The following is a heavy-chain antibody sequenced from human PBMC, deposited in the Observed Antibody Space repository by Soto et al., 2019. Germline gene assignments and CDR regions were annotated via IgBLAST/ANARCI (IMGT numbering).Heavy chain of an antibody. D-gene: IGHD6-6*01. CDR2: TSGYNGDT. CDR3: ARDKPQQLVGYNYFSGLDV. CDR1: GYTFTSNG. Sequence: QGQLVQSGGEVKKPGASVKVSCKASGYTFTSNGISWVRQAPGQGLEWMGWTSGYNGDTDYAQKFQGRVTMTTDTSTSTPYMSVRGLRPDDPALYYRARDKPQQLVGYNYFSGLDVWGHGTTVTVSS. J-gene: IGHJ6*02. V-gene: IGHV1-18*04.